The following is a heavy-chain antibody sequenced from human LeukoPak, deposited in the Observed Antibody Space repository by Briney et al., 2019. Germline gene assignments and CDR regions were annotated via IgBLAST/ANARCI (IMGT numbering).Heavy chain of an antibody. D-gene: IGHD3-22*01. CDR3: AKDLYYYDSSGTGSLPSEQGG. J-gene: IGHJ4*02. V-gene: IGHV3-23*01. CDR2: ISGSGGST. Sequence: GGSLRLSCAASGLTFSSYAMSWVGQAPGKGLEWVSAISGSGGSTYYADSVKGRFTISRDNSKNTLYLQMNSLRAEDTAVYYCAKDLYYYDSSGTGSLPSEQGGGGQGTLVTVSS. CDR1: GLTFSSYA.